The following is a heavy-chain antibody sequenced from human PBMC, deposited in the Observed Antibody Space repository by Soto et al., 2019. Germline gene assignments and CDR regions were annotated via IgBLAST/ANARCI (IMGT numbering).Heavy chain of an antibody. D-gene: IGHD1-26*01. CDR2: ISADNGNT. CDR3: ARSGVWEPRDY. Sequence: GASVKVSCKASGYTFTNYGINWVRQAPGQGLEWMGWISADNGNTDYAQKLQGRVTMTTDTSTSTAYMELRSLGSDDTAVYYCARSGVWEPRDYWGQGTLVTVSS. CDR1: GYTFTNYG. J-gene: IGHJ4*02. V-gene: IGHV1-18*01.